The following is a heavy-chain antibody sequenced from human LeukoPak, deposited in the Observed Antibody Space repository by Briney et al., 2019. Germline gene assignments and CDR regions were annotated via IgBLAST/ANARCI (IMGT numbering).Heavy chain of an antibody. CDR1: GGSFSGYY. CDR3: ARGRQDVTMIVVVMTAVSYYLDV. CDR2: MNPSGST. J-gene: IGHJ6*03. Sequence: SETLPLTCAVYGGSFSGYYWTWIRQTPGKGLEWIGEMNPSGSTNYNPSLKSRVTISVDTSKNQFSLKLSSVTAADTAVYYCARGRQDVTMIVVVMTAVSYYLDVWGKGTTVTVS. D-gene: IGHD3-22*01. V-gene: IGHV4-34*01.